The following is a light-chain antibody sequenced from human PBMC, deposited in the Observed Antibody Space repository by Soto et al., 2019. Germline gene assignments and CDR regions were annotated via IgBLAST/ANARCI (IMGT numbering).Light chain of an antibody. CDR2: EVS. CDR3: SSYTSSITYVV. V-gene: IGLV2-14*01. J-gene: IGLJ2*01. CDR1: SSDVDAYNY. Sequence: QSALTQPASVSGSPGQSITISYTGTSSDVDAYNYVSWYQQHPGKAPKLMIYEVSNRPSGVSNRFSGSKSGNTASLTISGLQAEDEADYYCSSYTSSITYVVFGGGTKLTVL.